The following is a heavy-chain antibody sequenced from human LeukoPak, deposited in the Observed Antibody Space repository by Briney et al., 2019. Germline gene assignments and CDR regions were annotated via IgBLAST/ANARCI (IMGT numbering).Heavy chain of an antibody. V-gene: IGHV4-34*01. D-gene: IGHD3-9*01. CDR3: AREPGYYDILTGYGYDALDI. CDR2: INHSGST. CDR1: GGSFSGYY. Sequence: SETLSLTCAVYGGSFSGYYWSWIRQPPGKGLEWIGEINHSGSTNYNPSLKSRVTISVDTSKNQSSLKLSSVTAADTAVYYCAREPGYYDILTGYGYDALDIWGQGTMVTVSS. J-gene: IGHJ3*02.